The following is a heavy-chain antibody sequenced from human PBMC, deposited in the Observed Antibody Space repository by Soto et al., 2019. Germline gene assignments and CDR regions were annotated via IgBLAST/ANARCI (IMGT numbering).Heavy chain of an antibody. CDR1: GFTFSSYD. J-gene: IGHJ3*02. CDR2: IGTAGDT. CDR3: ARVSWTTDAFDI. V-gene: IGHV3-13*01. Sequence: GSLRLSCAASGFTFSSYDMHWVRQATGKGLEWVSAIGTAGDTYYPGSVKGRFTISRENAKNSLYLQMNSLRAGDTAVYYCARVSWTTDAFDIWGQGKMVTVSS. D-gene: IGHD1-1*01.